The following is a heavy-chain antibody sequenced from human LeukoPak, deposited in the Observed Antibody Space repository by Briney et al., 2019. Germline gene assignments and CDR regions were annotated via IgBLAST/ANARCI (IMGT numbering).Heavy chain of an antibody. V-gene: IGHV1-69*13. Sequence: SVKVSCKASGGTFSSYAISWVRQAPGHGLEWMGGIIPIFGTANYAQKFQGRVTITADESTSTAYMELSSLRSEDTAVYYCARVGCSSTSCYFTYNWFDPWGQGTLVTVSS. J-gene: IGHJ5*02. CDR2: IIPIFGTA. CDR3: ARVGCSSTSCYFTYNWFDP. CDR1: GGTFSSYA. D-gene: IGHD2-2*01.